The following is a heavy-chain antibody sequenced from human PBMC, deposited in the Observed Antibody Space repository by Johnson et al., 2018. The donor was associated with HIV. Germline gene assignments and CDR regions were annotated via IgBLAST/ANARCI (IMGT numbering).Heavy chain of an antibody. J-gene: IGHJ3*01. V-gene: IGHV3-20*04. Sequence: VQLVESGGGLVQPGGSLRLSCAASGFTFSSYDMHWVRQAPGKGLVWVSDVNWNGARTGYADSVKGRFTISRDNAENSLYLQMDSLRPEDTAVYYCARSRHGGIQPSDAFDVWGQGTMVTVSS. CDR3: ARSRHGGIQPSDAFDV. D-gene: IGHD3-16*01. CDR2: VNWNGART. CDR1: GFTFSSYD.